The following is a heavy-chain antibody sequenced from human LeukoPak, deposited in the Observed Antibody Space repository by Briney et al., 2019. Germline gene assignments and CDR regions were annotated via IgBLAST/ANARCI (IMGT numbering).Heavy chain of an antibody. J-gene: IGHJ3*01. V-gene: IGHV3-48*04. CDR2: IGSGSRTI. CDR1: GFKFGSYS. D-gene: IGHD6-6*01. CDR3: ARDYTSSSGRAFDV. Sequence: GGSLRLSCAASGFKFGSYSMNWVRQPPGKGLEWVAYIGSGSRTIYYADPVKGRFTMSRDNAKNSSYLQMNGLRADDTAMYYCARDYTSSSGRAFDVWGQGTMVTVSS.